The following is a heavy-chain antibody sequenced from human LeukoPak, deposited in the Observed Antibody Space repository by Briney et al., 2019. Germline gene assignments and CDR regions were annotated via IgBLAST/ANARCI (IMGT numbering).Heavy chain of an antibody. Sequence: PSETLSLTCTVSGGSISSSSYYWGWIRQPPGKGLEWIGSIYYSGSTYYNPSLKSRVTMSVDTSKNQFSLKLSSVTAADTAVYYCARDPPPDYYGSGSRSLGYYMDVWGKGTTVTVSS. D-gene: IGHD3-10*01. CDR1: GGSISSSSYY. CDR3: ARDPPPDYYGSGSRSLGYYMDV. J-gene: IGHJ6*03. V-gene: IGHV4-39*07. CDR2: IYYSGST.